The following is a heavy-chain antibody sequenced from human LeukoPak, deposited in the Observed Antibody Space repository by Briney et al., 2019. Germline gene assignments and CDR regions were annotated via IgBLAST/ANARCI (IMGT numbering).Heavy chain of an antibody. D-gene: IGHD7-27*01. Sequence: SQTLSLTCAVSGDSFSSNSGSWSWLGQSPSRGPEWLGRIYYRSRWHYEFAVSVQNRISISPGTTKNQFSLQLNSMSPDDSAVYYCVSGGDWGFGWYFDVWGRGALVTVSS. CDR2: IYYRSRWHY. V-gene: IGHV6-1*01. CDR1: GDSFSSNSGS. J-gene: IGHJ2*01. CDR3: VSGGDWGFGWYFDV.